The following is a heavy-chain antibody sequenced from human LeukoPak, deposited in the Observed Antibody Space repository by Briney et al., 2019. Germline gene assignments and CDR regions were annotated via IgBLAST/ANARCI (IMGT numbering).Heavy chain of an antibody. J-gene: IGHJ4*02. V-gene: IGHV4-59*01. Sequence: SETLSLTCTVSGGSIRSYYWSWIRQPPGKGLEWIGYIYYSGNTNYNPSLKSRVTISVDTSKNQFSLKLSSVTAADTAVYYCARVLYYDFWSGSYSGYYFDYWGQGTLVTVSS. CDR3: ARVLYYDFWSGSYSGYYFDY. CDR2: IYYSGNT. CDR1: GGSIRSYY. D-gene: IGHD3-3*01.